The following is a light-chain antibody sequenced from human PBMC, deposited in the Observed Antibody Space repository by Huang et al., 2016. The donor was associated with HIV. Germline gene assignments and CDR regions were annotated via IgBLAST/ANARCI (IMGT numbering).Light chain of an antibody. J-gene: IGKJ1*01. CDR3: QQYNDWPRS. Sequence: EIVMTQSPGTLSVAPGERATLSCRASQNINTNLACFQQKPGQAPRLLIYAASTRTADFPARFSGSGSRTEFTLTISSLQSEDIAVYYCQQYNDWPRSFGQGTKVEIK. CDR1: QNINTN. V-gene: IGKV3-15*01. CDR2: AAS.